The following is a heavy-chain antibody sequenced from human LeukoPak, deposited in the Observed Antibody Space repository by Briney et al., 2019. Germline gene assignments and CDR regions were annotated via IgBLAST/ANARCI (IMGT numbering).Heavy chain of an antibody. CDR1: GSMFRNYW. Sequence: GGSLRLSCVVSGSMFRNYWMSWLRQAPGKGPEWVANINQDGTKIFEVDFMKGRFTVSRDNAKNTLYLQVNNLRAEDTAVYYCARGPNSNWSGLDFWGQGTLLTVSS. J-gene: IGHJ4*02. CDR2: INQDGTKI. D-gene: IGHD6-6*01. V-gene: IGHV3-7*01. CDR3: ARGPNSNWSGLDF.